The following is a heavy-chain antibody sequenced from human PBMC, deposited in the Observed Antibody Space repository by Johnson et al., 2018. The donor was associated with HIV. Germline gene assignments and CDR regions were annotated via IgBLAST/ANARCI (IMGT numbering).Heavy chain of an antibody. CDR2: LYSGGST. V-gene: IGHV3-66*01. J-gene: IGHJ3*02. D-gene: IGHD3-22*01. CDR1: GFSVSDSY. CDR3: ARDLGSGYNDAFDI. Sequence: VQLVESGGGLVQPGGSLRLSCGASGFSVSDSYMNWVRQAPGQGLEWVSVLYSGGSTYYADSVKGRFIISRDNSKNTLYLQMNSLRAEDTALYYCARDLGSGYNDAFDIWGQGTMVTISS.